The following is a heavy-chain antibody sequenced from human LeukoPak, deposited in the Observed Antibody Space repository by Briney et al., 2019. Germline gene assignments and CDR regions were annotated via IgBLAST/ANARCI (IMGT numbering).Heavy chain of an antibody. CDR1: GGSISSYC. V-gene: IGHV4-59*08. CDR3: ARLGVGYYDSSGYYDY. D-gene: IGHD3-22*01. J-gene: IGHJ4*02. CDR2: IYYSGST. Sequence: SETLSLTCTVSGGSISSYCWSWIRQPPGKGLEWIGYIYYSGSTNYNPSLKSRVTISVDTSKNQFYLKLSSVTAADTAVYYCARLGVGYYDSSGYYDYWGQGTLVTVSS.